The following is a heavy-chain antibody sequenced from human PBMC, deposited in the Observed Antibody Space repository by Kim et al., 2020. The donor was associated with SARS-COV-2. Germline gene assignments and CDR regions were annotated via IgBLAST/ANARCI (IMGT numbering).Heavy chain of an antibody. D-gene: IGHD3-10*01. CDR2: ISYDGSNK. V-gene: IGHV3-30*04. Sequence: GGSLRLSCAASGFTFSSYAMHWVRQAPGKGLEWVAVISYDGSNKYYADSVKGRFTISRDNSKNTLYLQMNSLRAEDTAVYYCARDRDSPGWFGYWGQGTL. CDR3: ARDRDSPGWFGY. J-gene: IGHJ4*02. CDR1: GFTFSSYA.